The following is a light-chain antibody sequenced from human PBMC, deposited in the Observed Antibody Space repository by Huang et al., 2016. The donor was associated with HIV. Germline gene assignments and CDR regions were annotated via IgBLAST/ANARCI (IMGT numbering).Light chain of an antibody. CDR3: QQYTNLRYT. CDR1: QSVRSSY. CDR2: GAS. V-gene: IGKV3-20*01. Sequence: DIVLTQSPGTLSLSPGERATLSCRASQSVRSSYLAWYQQKPGQAPRLLIYGASSRATGIPDRFSGSGSGTDFTLTSSSLEPEDFAVYYCQQYTNLRYTCGQGTKLEIK. J-gene: IGKJ2*01.